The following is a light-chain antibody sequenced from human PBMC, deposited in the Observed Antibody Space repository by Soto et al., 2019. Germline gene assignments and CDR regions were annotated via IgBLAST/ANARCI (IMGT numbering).Light chain of an antibody. J-gene: IGLJ3*02. V-gene: IGLV2-14*01. Sequence: QSALTQPASVSGSPGQSITISCTGTSSDIGAYNYVSWYRQHPGEAPKLIIYEVTHRPSGISSRFSGSKSGNTASLTISGLQAEDEADYYCGSYASDITHVFGGGTKVTVL. CDR1: SSDIGAYNY. CDR2: EVT. CDR3: GSYASDITHV.